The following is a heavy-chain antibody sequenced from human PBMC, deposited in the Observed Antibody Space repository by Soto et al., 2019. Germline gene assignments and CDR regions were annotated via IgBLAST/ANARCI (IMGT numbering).Heavy chain of an antibody. J-gene: IGHJ3*02. V-gene: IGHV4-39*01. CDR2: IYYSGST. D-gene: IGHD4-17*01. CDR1: GGSISSSSYY. Sequence: QLQLQESGPGLVKPSETLSLTCTVSGGSISSSSYYWGWIRQPPGKGLEWIGSIYYSGSTYYNPSLKSRVTISVDTSKNQFSLKLSSVTAADTAVYYCARLLLTTVVTPVLDAFDIWGQGTMVTVSS. CDR3: ARLLLTTVVTPVLDAFDI.